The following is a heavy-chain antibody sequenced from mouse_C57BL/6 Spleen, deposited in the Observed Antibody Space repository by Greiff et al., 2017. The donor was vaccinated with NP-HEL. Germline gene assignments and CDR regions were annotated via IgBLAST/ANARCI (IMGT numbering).Heavy chain of an antibody. CDR2: SRNKANDYTT. CDR1: GFTFSDFY. J-gene: IGHJ1*03. V-gene: IGHV7-1*01. D-gene: IGHD4-1*02. Sequence: DVKLVESGGGLVQSGRSLRLSCATSGFTFSDFYMEWVRQAPGKGLEWIAASRNKANDYTTEYSASVKGRFIVSRDTSQSILYLQMNALRAEDTAIYYCARVNWDGNWYFDVWGTGTTVTVSS. CDR3: ARVNWDGNWYFDV.